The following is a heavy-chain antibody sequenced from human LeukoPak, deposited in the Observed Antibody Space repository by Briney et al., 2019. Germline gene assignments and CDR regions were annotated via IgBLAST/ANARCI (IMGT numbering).Heavy chain of an antibody. CDR1: GGSISSGSYY. CDR3: ARHYGGNAYYFDY. V-gene: IGHV4-39*01. Sequence: SETLSLTCTVSGGSISSGSYYWSWIRQPPGKGLEWIGSIYYSGSTYYNPSLKSRVTISVDTSKNQFSLKLSSVTAADTAVYYCARHYGGNAYYFDYWGQGTLVTVSS. J-gene: IGHJ4*02. D-gene: IGHD4-23*01. CDR2: IYYSGST.